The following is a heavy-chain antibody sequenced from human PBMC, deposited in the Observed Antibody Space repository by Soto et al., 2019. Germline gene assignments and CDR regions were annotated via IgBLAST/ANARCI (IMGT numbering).Heavy chain of an antibody. J-gene: IGHJ4*02. CDR2: ISGSGGST. CDR3: AKPKPTIAAAGRAHDYYFDY. D-gene: IGHD6-13*01. V-gene: IGHV3-23*01. Sequence: GGSLRLSCAASGFTFSSYAMSWVRQAPGKGLEWVSAISGSGGSTYYADSVKGRFTISRDNSKNTLYRQMNSLRAEDTAVYYCAKPKPTIAAAGRAHDYYFDYWGQGTLVTVSS. CDR1: GFTFSSYA.